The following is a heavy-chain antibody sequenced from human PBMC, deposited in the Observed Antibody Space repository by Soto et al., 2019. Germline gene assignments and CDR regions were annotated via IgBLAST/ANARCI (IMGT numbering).Heavy chain of an antibody. CDR2: IYYSGST. Sequence: QVQLQESGPGLVKPSQTLSLTCTVSGGSISSGDYYWSWIRQHPGKGLEWIGYIYYSGSTYYNPSLKSRVTISVDTSKNPFALKLSSVTAADTAVYYCARAPTVTTTGSHYYYGMDVWGQGTTVTVSS. CDR3: ARAPTVTTTGSHYYYGMDV. CDR1: GGSISSGDYY. D-gene: IGHD4-4*01. V-gene: IGHV4-31*03. J-gene: IGHJ6*02.